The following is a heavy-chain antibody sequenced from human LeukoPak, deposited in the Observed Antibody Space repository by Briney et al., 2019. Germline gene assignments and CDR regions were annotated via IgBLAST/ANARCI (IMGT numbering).Heavy chain of an antibody. J-gene: IGHJ4*02. CDR2: ISGYNGDR. D-gene: IGHD3-22*01. CDR1: GYTFTSYG. Sequence: ASVKVSCKASGYTFTSYGISWVRQAPRQGLEWMGWISGYNGDRNYAQKFQDRLTIITDTSTTTAYKELRSLRSDDTAVYYCVRDPSNSSGRYAYFDYWGQGALVTVSS. V-gene: IGHV1-18*01. CDR3: VRDPSNSSGRYAYFDY.